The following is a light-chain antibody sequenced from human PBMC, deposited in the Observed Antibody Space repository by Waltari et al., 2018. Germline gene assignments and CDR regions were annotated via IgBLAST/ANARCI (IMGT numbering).Light chain of an antibody. Sequence: QSALTQPASVSGSPGQSITLSCTGTSSDVGAYNYVFWYQQHAVKAPKLMIYDVTNGPSGVSTRFYGSKSGNTASLTISGLQAEDEADYYCSSYTGRPIMVFGGGTKLTVL. J-gene: IGLJ3*02. CDR3: SSYTGRPIMV. V-gene: IGLV2-14*03. CDR2: DVT. CDR1: SSDVGAYNY.